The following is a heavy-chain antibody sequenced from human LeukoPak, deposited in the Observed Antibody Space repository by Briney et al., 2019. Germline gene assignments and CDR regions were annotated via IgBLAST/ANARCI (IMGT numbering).Heavy chain of an antibody. J-gene: IGHJ5*02. D-gene: IGHD3-16*01. CDR3: ARGVYWFDP. CDR1: GGSISSGSYY. V-gene: IGHV4-61*02. Sequence: SETLSLTCTVSGGSISSGSYYWSWIRQPAGKGLEWIGRIYTSGSTNYNPSLKSRVTISVDTSKNQFSLKLSSVTAADTAVYYCARGVYWFDPWGQGTLVTVSS. CDR2: IYTSGST.